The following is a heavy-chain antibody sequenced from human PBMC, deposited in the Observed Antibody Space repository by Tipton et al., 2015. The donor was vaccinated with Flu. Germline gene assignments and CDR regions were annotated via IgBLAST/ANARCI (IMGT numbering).Heavy chain of an antibody. Sequence: SLRLSCAASGFTFSRYAMSWVRQAPGKGLEWVASLSGGGGTTFFADSVKGRFTISRDFSKNTLYLQMNSLRADDTAVYYCAKVIPELVAGLDQWGQGTLVTVFS. J-gene: IGHJ4*02. CDR2: LSGGGGTT. CDR1: GFTFSRYA. D-gene: IGHD6-19*01. CDR3: AKVIPELVAGLDQ. V-gene: IGHV3-23*01.